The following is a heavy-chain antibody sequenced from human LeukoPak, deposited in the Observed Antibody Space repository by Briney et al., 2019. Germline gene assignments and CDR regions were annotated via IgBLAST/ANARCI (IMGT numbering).Heavy chain of an antibody. J-gene: IGHJ4*02. CDR2: INPNSGGT. Sequence: GASVKVSCKASGYTFTGYYMHWVRQAPGQGLEWMGWINPNSGGTNYAQKFQGRVTTTRDTSISTAYMELSRLRSDDTAVYYCARVETIRGIAAAGPDFDYWGRGTLVTVSS. CDR1: GYTFTGYY. D-gene: IGHD6-13*01. V-gene: IGHV1-2*02. CDR3: ARVETIRGIAAAGPDFDY.